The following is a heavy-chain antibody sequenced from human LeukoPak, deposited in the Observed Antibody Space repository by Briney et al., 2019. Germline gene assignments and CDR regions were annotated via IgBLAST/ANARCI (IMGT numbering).Heavy chain of an antibody. J-gene: IGHJ5*02. CDR2: MNPNSGNT. CDR3: ARGRTYYYDSSGYYYIPPSVNWFDP. Sequence: ASVKVSCKASGYTFTSYDINWVRQATGQGLEWMGWMNPNSGNTGYAQKFQGRVTMTRNTSIGTAYMELSSLRSEDTAVYYCARGRTYYYDSSGYYYIPPSVNWFDPWGQGTLVTVSS. CDR1: GYTFTSYD. D-gene: IGHD3-22*01. V-gene: IGHV1-8*01.